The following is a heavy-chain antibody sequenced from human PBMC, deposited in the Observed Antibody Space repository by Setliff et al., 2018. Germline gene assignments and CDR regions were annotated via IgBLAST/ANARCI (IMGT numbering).Heavy chain of an antibody. Sequence: QPGGSLRLSCAASGFTFSSYAMSWVRQAPGKGLEWVSAIRASGGSTYYADSVKGRVTISRDNAKNTLYLQMNSLRAEDTAVYYGARVRVHGEGEGWGQGTLVTVSS. V-gene: IGHV3-23*01. CDR1: GFTFSSYA. D-gene: IGHD4-17*01. CDR3: ARVRVHGEGEG. J-gene: IGHJ4*02. CDR2: IRASGGST.